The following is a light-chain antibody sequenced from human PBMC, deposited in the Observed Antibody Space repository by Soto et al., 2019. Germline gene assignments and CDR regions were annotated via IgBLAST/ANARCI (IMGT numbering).Light chain of an antibody. CDR3: SSYTRSSTYV. CDR2: EVS. J-gene: IGLJ1*01. CDR1: SSDIGSYNR. V-gene: IGLV2-18*02. Sequence: QSALTQPPSVSGSPGQAVTISCTGTSSDIGSYNRVSWYQQPPGTAPKLMVYEVSNRPPGVPDRFSGSKSGNTASLTISGLQAEDEADYYCSSYTRSSTYVFGTGTKVTVL.